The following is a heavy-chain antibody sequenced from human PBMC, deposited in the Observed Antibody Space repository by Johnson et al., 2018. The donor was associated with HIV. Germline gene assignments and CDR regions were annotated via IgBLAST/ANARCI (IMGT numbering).Heavy chain of an antibody. J-gene: IGHJ3*02. CDR3: ARGRPSGSHDAFDI. D-gene: IGHD3-22*01. CDR1: GFTFDDYA. V-gene: IGHV3-48*03. CDR2: ISSGGSTK. Sequence: VQLVESGGVAIQPGGSLRLSCAASGFTFDDYAMHWVRQAPGKGLEWISYISSGGSTKYYADSVKGRFTISRDNAKNSLYLQMNSLRAEDTAVYYCARGRPSGSHDAFDIWGQGTMVTVSS.